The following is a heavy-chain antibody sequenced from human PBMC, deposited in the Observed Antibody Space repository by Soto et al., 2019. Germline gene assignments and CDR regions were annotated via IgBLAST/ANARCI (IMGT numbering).Heavy chain of an antibody. J-gene: IGHJ6*02. CDR3: AKMDVAPAGTYYYYYGMDV. V-gene: IGHV3-23*01. CDR2: ISGSGGST. D-gene: IGHD6-19*01. Sequence: EVQLLESGGGLVQPGGSLRLSCAASGFTFSSYAMSWVRQAPGKGLEWVSAISGSGGSTYYADSVKGRFTISRDNSKNTLYLQMNSLRAEDTAVYYCAKMDVAPAGTYYYYYGMDVWGQGTTVTVSS. CDR1: GFTFSSYA.